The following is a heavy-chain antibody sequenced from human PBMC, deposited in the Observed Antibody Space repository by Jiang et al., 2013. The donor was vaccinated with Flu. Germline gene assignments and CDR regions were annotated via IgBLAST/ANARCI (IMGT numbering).Heavy chain of an antibody. J-gene: IGHJ6*02. CDR2: SVIVEAP. Sequence: YYWNWIRQPPRKGDWSGLGKSVIVEAPTTTPSLQEVESPPSTDTSKNQISLKLRSVTAADTAVYYCASSSAAAGSEIPSGMDVWGQGTTVTVS. V-gene: IGHV4-34*01. D-gene: IGHD6-13*01. CDR1: YY. CDR3: ASSSAAAGSEIPSGMDV.